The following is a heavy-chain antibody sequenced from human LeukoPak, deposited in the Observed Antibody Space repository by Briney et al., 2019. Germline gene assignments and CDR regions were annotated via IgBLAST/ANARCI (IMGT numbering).Heavy chain of an antibody. Sequence: ASVKVSCKASGYIFTGYYMHWVRQAPGQGLEWMGWINPNSGDTNYAQKFQGRVTMTRDTSISTAYMELSRLRSDDAAVYYCARVRYRLAETYIDYWGQGTLVTVSS. CDR2: INPNSGDT. CDR3: ARVRYRLAETYIDY. V-gene: IGHV1-2*02. CDR1: GYIFTGYY. J-gene: IGHJ4*02. D-gene: IGHD3-16*01.